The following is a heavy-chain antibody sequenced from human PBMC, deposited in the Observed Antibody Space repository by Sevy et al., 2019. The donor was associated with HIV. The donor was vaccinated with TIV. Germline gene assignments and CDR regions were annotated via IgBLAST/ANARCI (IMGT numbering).Heavy chain of an antibody. CDR1: GGSLSGYY. CDR3: ARAPPVVVVPGAPSWFDP. D-gene: IGHD2-2*01. V-gene: IGHV4-34*01. Sequence: SETLSLTCTVYGGSLSGYYWNWIRQSPGKGLEWIGEINHSGSSHYNPSLKSRVTISVDTSKNQFSLGLNSVTAADTAVYYCARAPPVVVVPGAPSWFDPWGQGTLVTVSS. CDR2: INHSGSS. J-gene: IGHJ5*02.